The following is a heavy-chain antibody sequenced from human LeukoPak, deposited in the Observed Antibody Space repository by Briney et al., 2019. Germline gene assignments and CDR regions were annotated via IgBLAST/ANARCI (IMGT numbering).Heavy chain of an antibody. CDR2: IWYDGSNK. CDR3: ARVRVAGTFAYYYDSSGYPYYFDY. Sequence: HPGGSLRLSCAASGFTFSSYGMPWVRQAPGKGLEWVAVIWYDGSNKYYADSVKGRFTISRDNSKNTLYLQMNSLRDEDTAVYYCARVRVAGTFAYYYDSSGYPYYFDYWGQGTLVTVSS. V-gene: IGHV3-33*01. J-gene: IGHJ4*02. D-gene: IGHD3-22*01. CDR1: GFTFSSYG.